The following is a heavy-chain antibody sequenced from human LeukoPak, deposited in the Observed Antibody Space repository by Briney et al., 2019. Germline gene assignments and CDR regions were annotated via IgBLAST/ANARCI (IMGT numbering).Heavy chain of an antibody. CDR2: INPNSGGT. Sequence: ASVKVSCKASGYTFTGYYMHWVRQAAGQGLEWMGWINPNSGGTNYAQKFQGRVTMTRDTSISTASMALSKLRSDDTAVYYCARATRGDWFDPWGKGTLVTVST. CDR3: ARATRGDWFDP. CDR1: GYTFTGYY. V-gene: IGHV1-2*02. D-gene: IGHD3-16*01. J-gene: IGHJ5*02.